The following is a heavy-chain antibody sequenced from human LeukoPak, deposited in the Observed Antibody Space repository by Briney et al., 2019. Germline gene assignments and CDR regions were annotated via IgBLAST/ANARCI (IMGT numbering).Heavy chain of an antibody. V-gene: IGHV4-39*01. CDR3: ARRTDFWSGLINY. J-gene: IGHJ4*02. CDR1: GGSISGSSYY. D-gene: IGHD3-3*01. Sequence: SETLSLTCTVSGGSISGSSYYWGWIRQPPGKGLEWIGSTFYSGSTYYNPSLKSRVTISVDTSKNQFSLKLSSVTAADTAVYYCARRTDFWSGLINYWGQGTLVTVSS. CDR2: TFYSGST.